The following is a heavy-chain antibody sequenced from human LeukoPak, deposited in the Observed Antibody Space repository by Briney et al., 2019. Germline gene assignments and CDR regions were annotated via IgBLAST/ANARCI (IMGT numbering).Heavy chain of an antibody. D-gene: IGHD3-10*01. J-gene: IGHJ5*02. CDR2: IYNSVRT. Sequence: PSETLSLTCIVSGXSVSSGSYYWSWIRQPPGKGLEWIGYIYNSVRTNYNPSLKSRVTISLDTSKNQFSLNLMSVTAADTAVYYCARSLYGSGNIWLDPWGQGTLVTVSS. CDR1: GXSVSSGSYY. V-gene: IGHV4-61*01. CDR3: ARSLYGSGNIWLDP.